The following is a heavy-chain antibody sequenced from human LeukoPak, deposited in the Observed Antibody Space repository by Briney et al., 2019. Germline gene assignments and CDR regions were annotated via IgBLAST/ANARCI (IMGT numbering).Heavy chain of an antibody. D-gene: IGHD1-7*01. CDR3: ARDLPRNWNYPFSY. Sequence: SETLSLTCTVSGGSISRSSYYWGWIRQPPGKGLEWIGSMYYSGSTFYNPSLKSRVTILVDTSKNQFSLKLSSVTAADTAVYYCARDLPRNWNYPFSYWGQGTLVTVSS. CDR2: MYYSGST. CDR1: GGSISRSSYY. V-gene: IGHV4-39*07. J-gene: IGHJ4*02.